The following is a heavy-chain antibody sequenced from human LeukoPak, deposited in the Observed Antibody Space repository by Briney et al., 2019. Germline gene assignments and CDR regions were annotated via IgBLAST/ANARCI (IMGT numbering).Heavy chain of an antibody. V-gene: IGHV3-74*01. Sequence: GGSLRLSCAASEFTFSAYWMHWVRQVPGKGLVWVSRINGDGSSTSYADSVKGRFTISRDNAKNTLYLQMNSLRAEDTAVYYCARDVFYGFDIWGLGTVVTVSS. D-gene: IGHD3-16*01. J-gene: IGHJ3*02. CDR3: ARDVFYGFDI. CDR2: INGDGSST. CDR1: EFTFSAYW.